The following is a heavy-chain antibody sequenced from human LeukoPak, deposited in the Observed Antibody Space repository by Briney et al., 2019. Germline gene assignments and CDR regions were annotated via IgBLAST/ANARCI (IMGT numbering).Heavy chain of an antibody. Sequence: GASVKVSCKASGYTFTGYYIHWVRQAPGQGLEWMGWINPNSGNTGYAQKFQGRVTMTRNTSISTAYMELSSLRSEDTAVYYCASGYSNSYYGMDVWGQGTTVTVSS. J-gene: IGHJ6*02. CDR3: ASGYSNSYYGMDV. D-gene: IGHD6-13*01. V-gene: IGHV1-8*02. CDR2: INPNSGNT. CDR1: GYTFTGYY.